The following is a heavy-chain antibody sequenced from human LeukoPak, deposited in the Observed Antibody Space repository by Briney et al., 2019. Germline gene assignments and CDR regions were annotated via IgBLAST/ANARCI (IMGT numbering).Heavy chain of an antibody. CDR1: EFTFTYAW. Sequence: GGSPRLSCVASEFTFTYAWMSWVRQVPGKGLEWVAVISYDGSNKYYADSVKGRFTISRDNSKNTLYLQMNSLRAEDTAVYYCAGDSSGYDAFDIWGQGTMVTVSS. J-gene: IGHJ3*02. V-gene: IGHV3-30*03. D-gene: IGHD3-22*01. CDR3: AGDSSGYDAFDI. CDR2: ISYDGSNK.